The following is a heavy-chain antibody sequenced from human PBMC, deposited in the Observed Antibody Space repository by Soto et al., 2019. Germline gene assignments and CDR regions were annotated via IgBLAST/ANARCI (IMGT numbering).Heavy chain of an antibody. D-gene: IGHD3-16*01. J-gene: IGHJ4*02. CDR2: IYYTGST. CDR3: ARLGRRGTKPTYFDY. CDR1: GGSIDTYY. V-gene: IGHV4-59*08. Sequence: QVQLQESGPGLVMPSETLSLTCTVSGGSIDTYYWSWIRQSPGEGLEWIGYIYYTGSTNYNPSLPSRVTISVDTSKTQFSLQLSSVTAADTAVYYCARLGRRGTKPTYFDYWGQGTLVTVSS.